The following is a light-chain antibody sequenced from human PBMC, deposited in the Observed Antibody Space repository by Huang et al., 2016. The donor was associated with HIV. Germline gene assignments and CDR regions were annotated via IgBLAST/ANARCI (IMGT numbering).Light chain of an antibody. V-gene: IGKV3-11*01. CDR2: DVS. J-gene: IGKJ4*01. Sequence: EIVSTQSPVTLSLSPGDRATLSCRASQSIGTYLAWYQQKSGQAPRLLIYDVSNRAAGVPARFSASGSETDFTLTIASLDPDDFAIYHCQQRSKWPLTFGGGTKVEMK. CDR1: QSIGTY. CDR3: QQRSKWPLT.